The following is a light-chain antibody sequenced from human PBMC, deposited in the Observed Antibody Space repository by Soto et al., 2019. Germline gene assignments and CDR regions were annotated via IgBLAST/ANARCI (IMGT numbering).Light chain of an antibody. J-gene: IGLJ2*01. CDR1: GSSIGTNT. V-gene: IGLV1-44*01. CDR2: GNN. Sequence: VLTQPPSASGTPGQRVTISCSGSGSSIGTNTVNWYRQLPGTAPELLIYGNNQRPSGVPDRFSGSKSGTSASLAISGLQSEYEAEYYCAAWDGSLNNVLFGGGTKVTVL. CDR3: AAWDGSLNNVL.